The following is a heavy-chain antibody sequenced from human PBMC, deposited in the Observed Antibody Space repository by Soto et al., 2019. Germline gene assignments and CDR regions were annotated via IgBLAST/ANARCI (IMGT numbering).Heavy chain of an antibody. D-gene: IGHD3-10*01. CDR1: GFTFSSYW. Sequence: PGGSLRLSCAASGFTFSSYWMSWVRQAPGKGLEWVANIKQDGSEKYYVDSVKGRFTISRDNAKNSLYLQMNSLRAEDTAVYYCARDRMVRGVPYYYYGMDVWGQGTTVTVSS. CDR3: ARDRMVRGVPYYYYGMDV. CDR2: IKQDGSEK. V-gene: IGHV3-7*03. J-gene: IGHJ6*02.